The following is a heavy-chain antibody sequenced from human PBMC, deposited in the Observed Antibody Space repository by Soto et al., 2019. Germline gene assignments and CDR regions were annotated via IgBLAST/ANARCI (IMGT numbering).Heavy chain of an antibody. V-gene: IGHV6-1*01. J-gene: IGHJ6*03. CDR1: GDSVSSNSAA. Sequence: QSQTLSLTCAISGDSVSSNSAAWNWIRQSPSRGLEWLGRTYYRSKWYNDYAVSVKSRITINPDTSKNQFSLQLNSVTPEDTAVYYCARGSSSWYYYYYYMDVWGKGTTVTVSS. CDR3: ARGSSSWYYYYYYMDV. D-gene: IGHD6-13*01. CDR2: TYYRSKWYN.